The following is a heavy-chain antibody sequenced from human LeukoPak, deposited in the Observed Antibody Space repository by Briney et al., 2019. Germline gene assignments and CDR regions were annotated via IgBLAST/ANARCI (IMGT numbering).Heavy chain of an antibody. CDR3: ARIIQYYDILTGYYTVPYYFDY. V-gene: IGHV4-59*01. CDR2: IYYSGST. Sequence: TSETLSLTCTVSGGSISSYYWSWIRQPPGKGLEWIGYIYYSGSTNYNPSLKSRVTISVDTSKNQFSLKLSSVTAADTAVYYCARIIQYYDILTGYYTVPYYFDYWGRGTLVTVSS. D-gene: IGHD3-9*01. J-gene: IGHJ4*02. CDR1: GGSISSYY.